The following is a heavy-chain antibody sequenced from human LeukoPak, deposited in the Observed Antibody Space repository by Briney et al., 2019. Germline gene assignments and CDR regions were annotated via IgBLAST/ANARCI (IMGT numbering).Heavy chain of an antibody. CDR3: AREGNDSSGYLSY. Sequence: GASVKVSCKASGYTFTGYYMHWVRQAPGQGLEWMGWMNPNSGNTGYAQKFQGRVTMTRNTSISTAYMELSSLRSEDTAVYYCAREGNDSSGYLSYWGQGTLVTVSS. D-gene: IGHD3-22*01. CDR2: MNPNSGNT. J-gene: IGHJ4*02. CDR1: GYTFTGYY. V-gene: IGHV1-8*02.